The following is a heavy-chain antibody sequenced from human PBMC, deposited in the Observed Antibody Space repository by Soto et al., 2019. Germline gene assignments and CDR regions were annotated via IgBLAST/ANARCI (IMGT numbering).Heavy chain of an antibody. Sequence: PGGSLRLSCAASGFTFSSYAMSWVRQAPGKGLEWVSAISGSGGSTYYADSVKGRFTISRDNSKNTLYLQMNSLRAEDTAVYYCATPYDSSGYHNDAFDIWGQGTMVTVSS. CDR2: ISGSGGST. D-gene: IGHD3-22*01. J-gene: IGHJ3*02. V-gene: IGHV3-23*01. CDR1: GFTFSSYA. CDR3: ATPYDSSGYHNDAFDI.